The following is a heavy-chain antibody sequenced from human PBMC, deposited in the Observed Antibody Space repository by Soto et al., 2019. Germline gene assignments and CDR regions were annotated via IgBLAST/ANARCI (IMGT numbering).Heavy chain of an antibody. CDR2: ISGSGGST. D-gene: IGHD2-15*01. CDR3: AKDNPGYCSGGSCPGAFDI. J-gene: IGHJ3*02. CDR1: GFTFRSYA. V-gene: IGHV3-23*01. Sequence: GGSLRLSCAASGFTFRSYAMSWVRQAPGKGLEWVSAISGSGGSTYYADSVKGRFTISRDNSKNTLYLQMNSLRAEDTAVYYCAKDNPGYCSGGSCPGAFDIWGQGTMVTVSS.